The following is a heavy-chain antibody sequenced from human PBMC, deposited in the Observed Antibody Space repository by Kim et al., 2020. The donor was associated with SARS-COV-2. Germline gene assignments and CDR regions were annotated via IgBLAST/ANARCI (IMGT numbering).Heavy chain of an antibody. CDR1: GGTFSSYA. CDR3: AREPQQNPLIVVVPAAMASWVFDP. Sequence: SVKVSCKASGGTFSSYAISWVRQAPGQGLEWMGRIIPILGIANYAQKFQGRVTITADKSTSSAYMELSSLRSEDTAVYYCAREPQQNPLIVVVPAAMASWVFDPCGQGTLVTVSS. J-gene: IGHJ5*02. V-gene: IGHV1-69*04. CDR2: IIPILGIA. D-gene: IGHD2-2*01.